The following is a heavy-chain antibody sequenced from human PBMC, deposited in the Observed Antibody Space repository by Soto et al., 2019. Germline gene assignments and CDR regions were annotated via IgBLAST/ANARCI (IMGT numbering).Heavy chain of an antibody. CDR1: GYTFSTHA. CDR2: INGGTGQT. J-gene: IGHJ6*02. V-gene: IGHV1-3*01. D-gene: IGHD1-1*01. Sequence: ASVKVSCKASGYTFSTHAMNWVRQAPGQSHEWMGWINGGTGQTKHSHRFQDRVTITRDTSASTAYMGLSSLRSEDTAVYYCARGKGMEENYYYYGLDIWGQGTTVTVSS. CDR3: ARGKGMEENYYYYGLDI.